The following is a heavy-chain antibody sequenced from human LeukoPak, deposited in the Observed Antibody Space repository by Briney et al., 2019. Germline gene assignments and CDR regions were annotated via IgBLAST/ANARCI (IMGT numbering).Heavy chain of an antibody. CDR2: INPSGGST. CDR3: ARGTGLSRSSSWYGGQRPTHRYFDY. Sequence: ASVKVSCKAPGYTFTSYYMHWVRQAPGQGLEWMGIINPSGGSTSYAQKFQGRVTMTRDMSTSTVYMELSSLRSEDTAVYYCARGTGLSRSSSWYGGQRPTHRYFDYWGQGTLVTVSS. CDR1: GYTFTSYY. D-gene: IGHD6-13*01. J-gene: IGHJ4*02. V-gene: IGHV1-46*01.